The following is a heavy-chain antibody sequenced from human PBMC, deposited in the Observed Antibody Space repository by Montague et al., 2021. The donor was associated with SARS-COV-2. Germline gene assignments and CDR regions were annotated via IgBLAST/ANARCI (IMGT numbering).Heavy chain of an antibody. D-gene: IGHD3-10*01. CDR2: INQGGRT. CDR1: GGSLSGYY. V-gene: IGHV4-34*01. Sequence: SETLSLTCAVYGGSLSGYYWSWIRQPPEKGLEWIGEINQGGRTNNNPSLKSRVIISVDTSKNQFSLKLSSVTAADTAVYYCARRGSSVWGVTVSAELDYWGQGILVIVSS. J-gene: IGHJ4*02. CDR3: ARRGSSVWGVTVSAELDY.